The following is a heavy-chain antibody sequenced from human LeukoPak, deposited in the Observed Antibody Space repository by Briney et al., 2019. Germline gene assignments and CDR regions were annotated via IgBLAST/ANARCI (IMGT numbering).Heavy chain of an antibody. J-gene: IGHJ4*02. CDR1: GFTFSSYG. CDR2: IRYDGRNK. CDR3: AKADRRWATYYYDTSGYYYDY. V-gene: IGHV3-30*02. Sequence: GGSLRLSCAASGFTFSSYGMHWVRQAPGKGLGWVAFIRYDGRNKYYADSVKGRFTISRDNSKNTLYLQMNGLRAEDSAVYFCAKADRRWATYYYDTSGYYYDYWGQGTLVTVSS. D-gene: IGHD3-22*01.